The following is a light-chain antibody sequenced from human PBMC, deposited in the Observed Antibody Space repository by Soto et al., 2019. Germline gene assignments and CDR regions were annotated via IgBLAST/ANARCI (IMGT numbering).Light chain of an antibody. Sequence: EIALTQSPGTLSLSPGERATLSCRASQSLSNNFLAWYQQRPGQAPRLLIYGASSRAAGIPDRFSGSGSGTDFSLTINRLEPEDFAVYYCQQYVTSPLTFGAETKVDIK. CDR3: QQYVTSPLT. CDR1: QSLSNNF. V-gene: IGKV3-20*01. CDR2: GAS. J-gene: IGKJ4*01.